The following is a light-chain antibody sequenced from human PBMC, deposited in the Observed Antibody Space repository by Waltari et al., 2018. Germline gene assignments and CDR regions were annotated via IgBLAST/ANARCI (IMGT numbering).Light chain of an antibody. CDR3: MQGTHWPYT. Sequence: DVVMTQSPLSLPVTPGQPASISCRSSQSLVHSDGNTYLNWFRQRPGQSRRRLIYKVSNRDSGVPDRFRGRGSGTDFTLTINRVEAEDVGLYYCMQGTHWPYTFGQGTKLEIK. CDR2: KVS. CDR1: QSLVHSDGNTY. J-gene: IGKJ2*01. V-gene: IGKV2-30*02.